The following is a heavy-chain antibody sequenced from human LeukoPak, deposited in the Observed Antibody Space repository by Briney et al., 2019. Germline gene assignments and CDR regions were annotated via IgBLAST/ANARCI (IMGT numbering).Heavy chain of an antibody. CDR3: ASSLGSSAYYYNYFDY. Sequence: PSETLSLTCTVSGGSIRSSYYYWGWIRQPPGKGLEWIGSIYDSGSTYYNPSLKSRVTISVDTSKNQFSLNLSSVTAADAAVYYCASSLGSSAYYYNYFDYWGQGTLVTVSS. CDR1: GGSIRSSYYY. J-gene: IGHJ4*02. D-gene: IGHD3-22*01. CDR2: IYDSGST. V-gene: IGHV4-39*01.